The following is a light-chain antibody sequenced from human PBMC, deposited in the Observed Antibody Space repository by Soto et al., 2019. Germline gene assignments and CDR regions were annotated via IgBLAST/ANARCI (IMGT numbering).Light chain of an antibody. J-gene: IGKJ4*01. CDR2: QAS. Sequence: DIQMTQSPCTLSASVGDRVTVTCRASQSISSWLAWYQQKPGKAPKLLIYQASSLQSGVPSRFSGSGSGTEFTLTISSLHPDDFATYYCQSGVTFGGGTKVEIK. CDR1: QSISSW. V-gene: IGKV1-5*03. CDR3: QSGVT.